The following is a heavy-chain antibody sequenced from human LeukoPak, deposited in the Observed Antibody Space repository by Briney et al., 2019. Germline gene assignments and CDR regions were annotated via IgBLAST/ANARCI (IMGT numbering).Heavy chain of an antibody. CDR3: ARIPGYCRGGSCFSIYFDS. J-gene: IGHJ4*02. Sequence: SETLSLTCTASGGSMSSYSWSWIRQPPGEGLEWIGFIYYSGSTNYNPSLKSRVTISVDTSKNQFSLRLSSVTAADTAVYYCARIPGYCRGGSCFSIYFDSWGQGTLVTVSS. CDR1: GGSMSSYS. D-gene: IGHD2-15*01. CDR2: IYYSGST. V-gene: IGHV4-59*08.